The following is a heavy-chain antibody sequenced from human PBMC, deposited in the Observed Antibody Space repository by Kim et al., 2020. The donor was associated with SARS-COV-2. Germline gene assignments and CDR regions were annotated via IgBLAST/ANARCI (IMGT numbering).Heavy chain of an antibody. D-gene: IGHD5-12*01. V-gene: IGHV4-59*01. J-gene: IGHJ5*02. CDR3: ARVAWLKTTWFDP. Sequence: YNPSLKHRITISVDTSNNQFSLRLRSVTAADTAVYYCARVAWLKTTWFDPWGLGTPVTVSS.